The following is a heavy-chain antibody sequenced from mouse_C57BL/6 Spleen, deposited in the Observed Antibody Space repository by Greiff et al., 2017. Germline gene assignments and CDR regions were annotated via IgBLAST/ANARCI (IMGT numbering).Heavy chain of an antibody. CDR1: GYAFSSYW. CDR2: IYPGNGDT. V-gene: IGHV1-80*01. J-gene: IGHJ4*01. CDR3: ARRNDFYAMDY. Sequence: QVQLKQSGAELVKPGASVKISCKASGYAFSSYWMNWVKQRPGKGLEWIGQIYPGNGDTNYNGKFKGKDTLTADKSSSTAYMQLSSLTSEDSAVYFCARRNDFYAMDYWGQGTSVTVSS.